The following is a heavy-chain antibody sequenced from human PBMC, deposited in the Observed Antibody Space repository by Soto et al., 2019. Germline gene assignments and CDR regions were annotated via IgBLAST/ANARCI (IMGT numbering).Heavy chain of an antibody. CDR3: ASESHKDYATSRKAFDI. J-gene: IGHJ3*02. Sequence: GVSLRLSCAASGFSFSNFGMHWVRQAPGKGLEWVAVIWFDGSYKYYADSVKGRFTISRDNSKNTLYLQMDSLRAEDTAVYFCASESHKDYATSRKAFDIWGQGTMVTVS. D-gene: IGHD1-26*01. CDR2: IWFDGSYK. V-gene: IGHV3-33*01. CDR1: GFSFSNFG.